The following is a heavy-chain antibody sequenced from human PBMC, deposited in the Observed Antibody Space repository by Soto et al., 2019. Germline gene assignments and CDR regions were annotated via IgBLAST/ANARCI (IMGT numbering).Heavy chain of an antibody. J-gene: IGHJ6*02. CDR3: ARDSSSSWYGLLRDYYYGMDV. D-gene: IGHD6-13*01. Sequence: SETLSLTCTVSGGSISSYYWSWIRQPAGKGLEWIGRIYTSGSTNYNPSLKSRVSMSVDPSKNQFSLKLSSVTAADTAVYYCARDSSSSWYGLLRDYYYGMDVWGQGTTVTVSS. CDR2: IYTSGST. CDR1: GGSISSYY. V-gene: IGHV4-4*07.